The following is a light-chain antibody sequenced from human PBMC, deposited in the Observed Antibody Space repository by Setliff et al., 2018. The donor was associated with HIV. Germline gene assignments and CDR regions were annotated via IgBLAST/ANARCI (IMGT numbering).Light chain of an antibody. J-gene: IGLJ1*01. V-gene: IGLV2-14*03. CDR1: SGDVGAFHY. Sequence: QSVLTQPASVSGSPGQSITISCTGTSGDVGAFHYVSWYQQHPGKAPKLIIYNVSNRPSGISNRFSGSKSGNTASLTISGLQAEDEADYYCGAYTTSSTQILGTGTKVTVL. CDR2: NVS. CDR3: GAYTTSSTQI.